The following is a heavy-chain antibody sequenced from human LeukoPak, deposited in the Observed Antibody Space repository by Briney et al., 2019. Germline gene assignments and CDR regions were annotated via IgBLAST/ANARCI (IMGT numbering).Heavy chain of an antibody. D-gene: IGHD3-22*01. Sequence: GGSLRLSCAASGFTFSGRWMSWLRQAPGKGLEWVANINQDGTDKYYVDSVKGRFTISRDNSKNTLYLQMNSLRAEDTAVYYCAKEIYSDSSAYVDYWGQGTLVTVSS. CDR3: AKEIYSDSSAYVDY. V-gene: IGHV3-7*01. CDR2: INQDGTDK. J-gene: IGHJ4*02. CDR1: GFTFSGRW.